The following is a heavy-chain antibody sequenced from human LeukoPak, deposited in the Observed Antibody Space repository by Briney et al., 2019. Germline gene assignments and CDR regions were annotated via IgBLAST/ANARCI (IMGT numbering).Heavy chain of an antibody. CDR2: ISSGGSYI. CDR3: ASSHYYGSGTFFPFDY. CDR1: GFNFSGYS. D-gene: IGHD3-10*01. Sequence: EGSLRLSCAASGFNFSGYSMNWVRQAPGKGLEWVSSISSGGSYIYYADSVKGRFTISRDNAKNSLYLQMNSLRAEDTAVYYCASSHYYGSGTFFPFDYWGQGTLVTVSS. V-gene: IGHV3-21*01. J-gene: IGHJ4*02.